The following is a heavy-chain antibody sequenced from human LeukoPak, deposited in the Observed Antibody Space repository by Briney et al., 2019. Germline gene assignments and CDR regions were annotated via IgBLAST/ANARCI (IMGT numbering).Heavy chain of an antibody. D-gene: IGHD3-22*01. CDR3: ARLLNYDVLDY. CDR1: GYSFTNYW. CDR2: IYPGDSDT. J-gene: IGHJ4*02. Sequence: GESLEISCKGSGYSFTNYWIGWVRQMPGKGLEWMGIIYPGDSDTRYIPSFQGQVTISADKSITTAYLQWSSLKASDTAMYYCARLLNYDVLDYWGQGTLVTVSS. V-gene: IGHV5-51*01.